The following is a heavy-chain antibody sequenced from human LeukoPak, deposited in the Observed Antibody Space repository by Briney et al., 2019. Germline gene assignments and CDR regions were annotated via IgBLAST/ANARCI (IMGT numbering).Heavy chain of an antibody. CDR1: GGTFSSYT. V-gene: IGHV1-69*04. CDR2: IIPILGIA. D-gene: IGHD3-3*01. J-gene: IGHJ6*03. CDR3: ARDSYDFWSGYYATHDYYYYMDV. Sequence: ASVKVSCKASGGTFSSYTISWVRQAPGQGLEWMGRIIPILGIANYAQKFQGRVTFTADKSTSTAYTELSSLRSEDTAVYYCARDSYDFWSGYYATHDYYYYMDVWGKGTTVTVSS.